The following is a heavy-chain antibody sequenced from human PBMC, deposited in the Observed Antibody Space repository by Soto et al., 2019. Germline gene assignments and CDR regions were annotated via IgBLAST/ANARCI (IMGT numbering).Heavy chain of an antibody. CDR3: ARDPIRGDGYVFDS. D-gene: IGHD5-12*01. V-gene: IGHV3-7*01. J-gene: IGHJ5*01. CDR1: GFTFSIYW. Sequence: RESLRLACEDYGFTFSIYWMGWVRPAPGKGLEWVANINRDGSERYYVDSVKGRFTISRDNAKNSVCLQMNSLRAEDSAVYYCARDPIRGDGYVFDSWGQGALVTVSS. CDR2: INRDGSER.